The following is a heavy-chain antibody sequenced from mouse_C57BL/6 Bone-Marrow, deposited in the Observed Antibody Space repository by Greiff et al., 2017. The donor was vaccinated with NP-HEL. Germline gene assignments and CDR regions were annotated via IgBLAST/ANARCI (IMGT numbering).Heavy chain of an antibody. CDR1: GFPITSGYY. D-gene: IGHD1-1*01. CDR2: ITHSGET. V-gene: IGHV12-3*01. Sequence: VQLVESGPGLVKPSQSLFLTCSITGFPITSGYYWIWIRQSPGKPLEWMGYITHSGETFYHPSLQSPLSLTRETSKNQFFLQLSSVTTEETAMYYCAGDRSPLLRYWYFDVWGTGTTVTVSS. J-gene: IGHJ1*03. CDR3: AGDRSPLLRYWYFDV.